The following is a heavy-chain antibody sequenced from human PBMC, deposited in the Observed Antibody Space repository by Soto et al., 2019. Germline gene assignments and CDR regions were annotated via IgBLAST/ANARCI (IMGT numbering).Heavy chain of an antibody. V-gene: IGHV4-61*01. CDR1: GASVSSGCCY. CDR2: IYYSGFT. J-gene: IGHJ3*01. D-gene: IGHD2-15*01. Sequence: QVQLQESGPGLVKPSETLSLTCAVSGASVSSGCCYWGWIRQPPGKALEWIGFIYYSGFTTYNPYPRSGDTKSLDTSKNPISLKLRSVTAADTAVFYCVRQFSADCSGGLCFHAFDVWGQGTMVTASS. CDR3: VRQFSADCSGGLCFHAFDV.